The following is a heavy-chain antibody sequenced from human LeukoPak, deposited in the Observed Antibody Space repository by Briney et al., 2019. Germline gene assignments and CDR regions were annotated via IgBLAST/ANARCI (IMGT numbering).Heavy chain of an antibody. Sequence: GRSLRLSCAASGFTFDDYAMHWVRQAPGKGLEWVSRIYSDGSSTSYADSVKGRFTISRDNAKNTLYLQMNSLRAEDTAVYYCARVSTVTTTAFDIWGQGTMVTVSS. CDR1: GFTFDDYA. CDR2: IYSDGSST. V-gene: IGHV3-74*01. J-gene: IGHJ3*02. CDR3: ARVSTVTTTAFDI. D-gene: IGHD4-17*01.